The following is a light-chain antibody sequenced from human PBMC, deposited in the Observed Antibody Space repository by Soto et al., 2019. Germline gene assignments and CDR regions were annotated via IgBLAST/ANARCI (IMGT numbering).Light chain of an antibody. CDR2: AAS. J-gene: IGKJ5*01. Sequence: IRMTQSTSSLSASVGDRVTITCRASQSISSYLNWYQQKPGKAPKLLIYAASSLQSGVPSRFSGSGSGTDFTLTISSLQPEDFATYYCQQSYSTPPSTFGHGTRLEIK. V-gene: IGKV1-39*01. CDR1: QSISSY. CDR3: QQSYSTPPST.